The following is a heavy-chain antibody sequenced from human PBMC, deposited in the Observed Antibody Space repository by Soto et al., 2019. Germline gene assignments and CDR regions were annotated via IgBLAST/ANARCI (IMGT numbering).Heavy chain of an antibody. CDR2: ISAYNGNT. D-gene: IGHD3-10*01. CDR1: GYTFTSYG. CDR3: AASPNYYGSGSRSFDC. J-gene: IGHJ4*02. V-gene: IGHV1-18*01. Sequence: QVQLVQSGAEVKKPGASVKVSCKASGYTFTSYGISWVRQAPGQGLEWMGWISAYNGNTNYAQKLQGRVTMTTDTSTSTAYMELRSLRADDTAVYYCAASPNYYGSGSRSFDCWGQGTLVTVSS.